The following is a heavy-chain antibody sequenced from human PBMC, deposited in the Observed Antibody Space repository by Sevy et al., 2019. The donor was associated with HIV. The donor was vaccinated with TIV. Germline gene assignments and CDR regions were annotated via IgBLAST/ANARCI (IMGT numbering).Heavy chain of an antibody. CDR3: ARGSWSSGWKVLY. V-gene: IGHV4-59*13. CDR2: IYYSGST. CDR1: GGSISSYY. D-gene: IGHD6-19*01. J-gene: IGHJ4*02. Sequence: SEILSLTCTVSGGSISSYYWSWIRQPPGKGLEWIGYIYYSGSTNYNPSLKSRVTISVDTSKNQFSLKLSSVTAADTAVYYCARGSWSSGWKVLYWGQGTLVTVSS.